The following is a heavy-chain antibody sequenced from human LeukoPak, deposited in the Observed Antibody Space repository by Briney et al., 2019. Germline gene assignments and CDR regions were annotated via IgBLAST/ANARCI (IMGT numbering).Heavy chain of an antibody. CDR2: IYTSGST. J-gene: IGHJ2*01. CDR3: ARTLVLRYFDWLLDDNWYFDL. D-gene: IGHD3-9*01. V-gene: IGHV4-4*07. CDR1: GGSISSHY. Sequence: SETLSLTCTVSGGSISSHYWSWIRQPAGKGLEWIGRIYTSGSTNYNPSLKSRVTMSVDTSKNQFSLKLSSVTAADTAVYYCARTLVLRYFDWLLDDNWYFDLWGRGTLVTVSS.